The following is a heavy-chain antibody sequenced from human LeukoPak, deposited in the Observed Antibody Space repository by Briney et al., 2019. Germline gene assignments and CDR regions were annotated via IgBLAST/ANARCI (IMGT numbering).Heavy chain of an antibody. CDR2: IYHSGTT. CDR1: GYSISSGYY. Sequence: PSETLSLTCAVSGYSISSGYYWGWIRQPPGKGMEWIGHIYHSGTTYYNPSLKSRVTMSVDTSKNQFSLKLSSVTAADTAVYYCASGITMIVVAHWGQGILVTVSS. CDR3: ASGITMIVVAH. J-gene: IGHJ4*02. V-gene: IGHV4-38-2*01. D-gene: IGHD3-22*01.